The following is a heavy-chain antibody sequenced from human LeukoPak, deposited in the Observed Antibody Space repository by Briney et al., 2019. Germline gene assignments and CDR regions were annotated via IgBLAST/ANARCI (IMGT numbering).Heavy chain of an antibody. D-gene: IGHD3-3*01. CDR3: ARDGPYYDFWSGYCPLDY. CDR1: GFTFSSYS. CDR2: ISSSSSTI. Sequence: GGSLRLSCAASGFTFSSYSMNWVRQAPGKGLEWVSYISSSSSTIYYADFVKGRFTISRDNAKNSLYLQMNSLRAEDTAVYYCARDGPYYDFWSGYCPLDYWGQGTLVTVSS. V-gene: IGHV3-48*01. J-gene: IGHJ4*02.